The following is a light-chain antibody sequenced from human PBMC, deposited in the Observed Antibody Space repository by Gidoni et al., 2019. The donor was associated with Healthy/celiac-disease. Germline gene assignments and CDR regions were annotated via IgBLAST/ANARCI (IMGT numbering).Light chain of an antibody. CDR1: SSNIGSNY. V-gene: IGLV1-47*01. CDR2: RNN. J-gene: IGLJ2*01. Sequence: QSVLTQPPSASGTPGQRVTISCSGSSSNIGSNYVYWYQQLPGTAPNLLISRNNQRPSVVPDRFSGSKSGTSASLAISGLRSEDEADYYCAAWDDSLSGVVFGGGTKLTVL. CDR3: AAWDDSLSGVV.